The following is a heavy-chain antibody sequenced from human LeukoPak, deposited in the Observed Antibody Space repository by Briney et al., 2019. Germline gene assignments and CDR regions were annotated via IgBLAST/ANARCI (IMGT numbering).Heavy chain of an antibody. Sequence: SETLSLTCTVSGGSISSSSYYWGWIRQPPGKGLEWIGTIYYSGGTYYNPSLKSRVTISVDTSKNQFSLKLSSVTATDTAVYYCARQGLGIWNWFDPWGQGTLVTVSS. D-gene: IGHD7-27*01. V-gene: IGHV4-39*01. CDR2: IYYSGGT. CDR1: GGSISSSSYY. CDR3: ARQGLGIWNWFDP. J-gene: IGHJ5*02.